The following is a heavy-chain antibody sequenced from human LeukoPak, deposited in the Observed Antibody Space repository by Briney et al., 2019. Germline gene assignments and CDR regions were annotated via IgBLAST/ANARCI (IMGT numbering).Heavy chain of an antibody. V-gene: IGHV1-18*01. J-gene: IGHJ4*02. CDR1: GYTFPTYR. CDR2: ISAYDDNT. Sequence: GASVKVSCKASGYTFPTYRITWVRQAPGQGLEWMGWISAYDDNTNYAQKFQGRVTMTTDASTSTVYMELRSLRYDDTAVYYCARGQDTGTWQNDFWGQGTQVTVSS. D-gene: IGHD1-14*01. CDR3: ARGQDTGTWQNDF.